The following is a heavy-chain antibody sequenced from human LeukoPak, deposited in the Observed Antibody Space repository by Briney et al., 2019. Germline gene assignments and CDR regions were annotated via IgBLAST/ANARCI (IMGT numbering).Heavy chain of an antibody. CDR3: AREVANWYDSSGYVDY. V-gene: IGHV4-39*07. CDR1: GGSISSSSYY. D-gene: IGHD3-22*01. J-gene: IGHJ4*02. CDR2: IYYSGST. Sequence: SETLSLTCTASGGSISSSSYYWGWIRQPPGKGLEWIGSIYYSGSTYYNPSLKSRVTISVDTSKNQFSLKLSSVTAADTAVYYCAREVANWYDSSGYVDYWGQGTLVTVSS.